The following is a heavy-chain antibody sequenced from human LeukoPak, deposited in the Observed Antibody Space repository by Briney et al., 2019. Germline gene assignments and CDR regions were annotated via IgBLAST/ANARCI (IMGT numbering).Heavy chain of an antibody. V-gene: IGHV1-46*01. D-gene: IGHD5-18*01. CDR3: ARDKWDTYGSIDY. J-gene: IGHJ4*02. CDR1: GYTFTSYY. CDR2: INPSGGGT. Sequence: ASVKVSCKASGYTFTSYYMHWVRQAPGQGLEWMGMINPSGGGTNYAQKFQGRVTMTRDTSASTVYMELGRLRSEDTAVYFCARDKWDTYGSIDYWGQGTLVTVSS.